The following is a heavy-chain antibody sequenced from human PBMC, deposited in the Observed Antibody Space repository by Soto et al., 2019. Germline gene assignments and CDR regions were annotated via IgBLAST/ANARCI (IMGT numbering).Heavy chain of an antibody. Sequence: GGSLRLSCAASGFTFSSYSMNWVRQAPGKGLEWVSSISSSSSYIYYADSVKGRFTISRDNAKNSLYLQMNSLRAEDTAVYYCARSWRLHLGELSFCPDYWGQGTLVTVSS. D-gene: IGHD3-16*02. CDR1: GFTFSSYS. V-gene: IGHV3-21*01. CDR3: ARSWRLHLGELSFCPDY. J-gene: IGHJ4*02. CDR2: ISSSSSYI.